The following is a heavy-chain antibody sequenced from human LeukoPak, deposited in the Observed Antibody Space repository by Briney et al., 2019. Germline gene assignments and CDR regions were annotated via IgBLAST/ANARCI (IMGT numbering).Heavy chain of an antibody. CDR3: AKGKGYSYGRYYFDY. Sequence: GGSLRLSCAASGFTFSSYAMGWVRQAPGKGLEWVSAITASGGNTYYADSVKGRFTISRDNSKNTLYLQVNSLRAEDTAVYYCAKGKGYSYGRYYFDYRGQGTLVSVSS. D-gene: IGHD5-18*01. CDR2: ITASGGNT. J-gene: IGHJ4*02. CDR1: GFTFSSYA. V-gene: IGHV3-23*01.